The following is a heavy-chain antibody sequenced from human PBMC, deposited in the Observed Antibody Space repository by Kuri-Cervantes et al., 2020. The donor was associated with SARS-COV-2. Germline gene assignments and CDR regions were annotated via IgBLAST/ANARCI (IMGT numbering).Heavy chain of an antibody. V-gene: IGHV4-34*01. Sequence: SCAVYGGSFSGYYWSWIRQPPGKGLEWIGEINHSGSTNYNPSLKRRVTISVDTSKNQFSLKLSSVTAADTAVYYCARAWGYWGQGTLVTVSS. J-gene: IGHJ4*02. CDR1: GGSFSGYY. D-gene: IGHD3-16*01. CDR3: ARAWGY. CDR2: INHSGST.